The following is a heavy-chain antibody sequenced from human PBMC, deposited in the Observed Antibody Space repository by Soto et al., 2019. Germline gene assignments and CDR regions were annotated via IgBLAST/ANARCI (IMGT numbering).Heavy chain of an antibody. V-gene: IGHV4-31*03. J-gene: IGHJ5*02. D-gene: IGHD3-10*01. CDR2: IYYSGST. CDR3: ARETLWFGVPPKNWFDP. Sequence: SETLSLTCTVSGGSISSGGYYWSWIRQHPGKGLEWIGYIYYSGSTYYNPSLKSRVTISVDTSKNQFSLKLSSVTAADTAVYYCARETLWFGVPPKNWFDPWGQGTLVIVSS. CDR1: GGSISSGGYY.